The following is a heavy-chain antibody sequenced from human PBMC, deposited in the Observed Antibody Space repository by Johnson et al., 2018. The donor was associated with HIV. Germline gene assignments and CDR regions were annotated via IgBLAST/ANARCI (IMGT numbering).Heavy chain of an antibody. Sequence: VQVVESGGGLVQPGGSLRLSCAASGFTFSTYWMHWVRQGPGMGLVWVSRINSAGSITTYADSVKGRFTISRDNSKNTLYLQMNSLRAEDTAVYYCARDGGWLDAFDMWGQGTMVTVSS. CDR1: GFTFSTYW. CDR2: INSAGSIT. J-gene: IGHJ3*02. CDR3: ARDGGWLDAFDM. D-gene: IGHD6-19*01. V-gene: IGHV3-74*01.